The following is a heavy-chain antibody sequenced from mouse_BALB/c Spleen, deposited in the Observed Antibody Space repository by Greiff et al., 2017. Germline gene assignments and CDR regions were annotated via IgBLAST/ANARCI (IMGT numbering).Heavy chain of an antibody. CDR2: ISDGGSYT. D-gene: IGHD4-1*01. Sequence: DVKLVESGGGLVKPGGSLKLSCAASGFTFSDYYMYWVRQTPEKRLEWVATISDGGSYTYYPDSVKGRFTISRDNAKNNLYLQMSSLKSEDTAMYYCATGTYYFDYWGQGTTLTVSS. V-gene: IGHV5-4*02. J-gene: IGHJ2*01. CDR1: GFTFSDYY. CDR3: ATGTYYFDY.